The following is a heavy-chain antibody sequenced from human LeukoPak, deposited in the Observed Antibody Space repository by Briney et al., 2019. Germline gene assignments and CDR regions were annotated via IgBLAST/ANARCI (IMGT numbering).Heavy chain of an antibody. V-gene: IGHV3-43*01. J-gene: IGHJ4*02. CDR2: ISWDGGST. CDR3: AKDGVGVTATYYFDY. Sequence: GGSLRLSCVTSGFTFSSYGMHWVRQAPGKGLEWVSLISWDGGSTYYADSVKGRFTISRDNSKNSLYLQMNSLRTEDTALYYCAKDGVGVTATYYFDYWGQGTLVTVSS. D-gene: IGHD2-21*02. CDR1: GFTFSSYG.